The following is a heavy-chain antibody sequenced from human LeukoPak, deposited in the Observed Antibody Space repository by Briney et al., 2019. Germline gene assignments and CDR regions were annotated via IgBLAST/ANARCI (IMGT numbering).Heavy chain of an antibody. D-gene: IGHD3-3*01. CDR2: IYSGGSI. J-gene: IGHJ4*02. V-gene: IGHV3-66*01. CDR3: AARIWSAYYTFDC. Sequence: PGGSLRLSCAASGFTVSSNYMSWVRQAPGKGLEWVSLIYSGGSIYYADSVEGRFTIFRDSSKNTLYLQMNNLRAEDTAVYYCAARIWSAYYTFDCWGQGTLVTVSS. CDR1: GFTVSSNY.